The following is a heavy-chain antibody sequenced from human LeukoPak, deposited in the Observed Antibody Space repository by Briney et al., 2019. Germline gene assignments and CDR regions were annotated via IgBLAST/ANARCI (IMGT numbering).Heavy chain of an antibody. V-gene: IGHV1-2*02. CDR1: GYTFTGYY. CDR3: ARDQESHYYDSSGYYYY. D-gene: IGHD3-22*01. J-gene: IGHJ4*02. CDR2: INPNSGGT. Sequence: ASVKVSCKASGYTFTGYYMHWVRQAPGQGLEWMGWINPNSGGTNYAQKFQGRVTMTRDTSISTAYMELSRLRSDDTAVYYCARDQESHYYDSSGYYYYWGQGTLVTVSS.